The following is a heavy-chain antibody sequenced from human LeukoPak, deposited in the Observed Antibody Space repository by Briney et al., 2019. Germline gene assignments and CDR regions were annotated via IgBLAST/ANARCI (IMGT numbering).Heavy chain of an antibody. V-gene: IGHV5-51*01. CDR3: ARRVGAAAGTLDY. D-gene: IGHD6-13*01. J-gene: IGHJ4*02. CDR1: GYSFTSYW. CDR2: IYPDDSET. Sequence: GEPLKISCKGSGYSFTSYWIGWVRQMPGKGLEWMGIIYPDDSETRYRPSFQGQVTISADKSINTAYLQWSSLKASDTTMYYCARRVGAAAGTLDYWGQGTLVTVSS.